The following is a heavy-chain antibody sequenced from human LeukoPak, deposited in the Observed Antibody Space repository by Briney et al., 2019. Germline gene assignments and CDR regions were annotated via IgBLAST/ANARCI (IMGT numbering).Heavy chain of an antibody. Sequence: GGSLRLTCAASGFTFSSYSMNWVRQAPGKGLEWVSSISSSSSYIYYADSVKGRFTISRDNAKNSLYLQMNSLRAEDTAVYYCARDLQATVTTNHNWFDPWGQGTLVTVSS. V-gene: IGHV3-21*01. D-gene: IGHD4-17*01. CDR3: ARDLQATVTTNHNWFDP. J-gene: IGHJ5*02. CDR2: ISSSSSYI. CDR1: GFTFSSYS.